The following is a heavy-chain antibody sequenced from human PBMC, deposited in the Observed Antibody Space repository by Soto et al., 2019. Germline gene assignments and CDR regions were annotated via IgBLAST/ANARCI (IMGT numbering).Heavy chain of an antibody. Sequence: KGLEWIGYLYYSGTTNYNPALKSRVTMSLDKSKNEFSLKLTSVTAADTAVYYGATQRSGSYSQIEYWRKGTPVTVSS. V-gene: IGHV4-59*01. D-gene: IGHD1-26*01. CDR2: LYYSGTT. J-gene: IGHJ4*02. CDR3: ATQRSGSYSQIEY.